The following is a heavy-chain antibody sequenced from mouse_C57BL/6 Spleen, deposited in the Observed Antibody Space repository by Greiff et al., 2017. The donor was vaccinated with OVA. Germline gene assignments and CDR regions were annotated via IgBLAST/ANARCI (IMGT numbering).Heavy chain of an antibody. Sequence: EVQVVESGGGLVQPGGSLSLSCAASGFTFTDYYMSWVRQPPGKALEWLGFIRNKANGYTTEYSASVKGRFTISRDNSQSILYLQMNALRAEDSATYYCASQIYYYGSSLYYYAMDYWGQGTSVTVSS. CDR2: IRNKANGYTT. J-gene: IGHJ4*01. CDR1: GFTFTDYY. D-gene: IGHD1-1*01. V-gene: IGHV7-3*01. CDR3: ASQIYYYGSSLYYYAMDY.